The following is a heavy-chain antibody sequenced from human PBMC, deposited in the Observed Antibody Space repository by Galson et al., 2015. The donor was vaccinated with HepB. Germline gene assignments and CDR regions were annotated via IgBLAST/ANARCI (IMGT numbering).Heavy chain of an antibody. CDR2: IEPSDGYS. CDR3: VSRQYYCRSGAWQNVSDV. J-gene: IGHJ4*02. V-gene: IGHV5-10-1*01. Sequence: QSGAEVTKPGETLRISCQASGYSFTSFWISWVRQMPGKGLEWMGRIEPSDGYSHYSPSFEARVTISVDKSITTVYLEWSSVKASDTAIYYCVSRQYYCRSGAWQNVSDVWGQGTRVSVSS. D-gene: IGHD3-10*01. CDR1: GYSFTSFW.